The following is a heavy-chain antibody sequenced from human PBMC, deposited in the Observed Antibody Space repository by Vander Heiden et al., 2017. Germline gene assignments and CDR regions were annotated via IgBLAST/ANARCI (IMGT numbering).Heavy chain of an antibody. Sequence: EVQLLESGGGLVQPGGSLRLSCAASGFTFSSYAMNWVRQAPGKGLEWVSTIYGSGSETYYAASVKGRFTISRDNSKNTLYLQMNSLRAEDTAVYYCAKRREYISGYYNHFDYWGQGALVTVSS. D-gene: IGHD6-19*01. J-gene: IGHJ4*02. CDR2: IYGSGSET. CDR1: GFTFSSYA. CDR3: AKRREYISGYYNHFDY. V-gene: IGHV3-23*01.